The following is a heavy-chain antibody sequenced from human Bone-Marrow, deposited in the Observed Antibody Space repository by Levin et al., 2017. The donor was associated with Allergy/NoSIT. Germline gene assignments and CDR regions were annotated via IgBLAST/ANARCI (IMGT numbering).Heavy chain of an antibody. CDR2: INPNSGGT. CDR1: GYTFTGYY. CDR3: ARDGDILTGYSNNWFDP. Sequence: ASVKVSCKASGYTFTGYYMHWVRQAPGQGLEWMGRINPNSGGTNYAQKFQGRVTMTRDTSISTAYMELSRLRSDDTAVYYCARDGDILTGYSNNWFDPWGQGTLVTVSS. V-gene: IGHV1-2*06. J-gene: IGHJ5*02. D-gene: IGHD3-9*01.